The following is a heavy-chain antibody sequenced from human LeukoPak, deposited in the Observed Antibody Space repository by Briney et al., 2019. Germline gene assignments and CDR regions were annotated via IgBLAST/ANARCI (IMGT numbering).Heavy chain of an antibody. D-gene: IGHD1-14*01. CDR1: GFTFSSYE. CDR2: ISSSGSTI. V-gene: IGHV3-48*03. J-gene: IGHJ3*02. Sequence: GGSLRLSCAASGFTFSSYEMNWVRQAPGKGLEWVSYISSSGSTIYYADSVKGRFTISRDNAKNSLYLQMNSLRAEDTAVYYCARGGLPEAFDIWGQGTMVTVSS. CDR3: ARGGLPEAFDI.